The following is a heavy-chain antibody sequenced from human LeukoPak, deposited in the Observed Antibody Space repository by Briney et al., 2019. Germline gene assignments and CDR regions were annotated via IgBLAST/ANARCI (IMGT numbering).Heavy chain of an antibody. J-gene: IGHJ4*02. V-gene: IGHV3-66*01. CDR2: IYSGGST. CDR3: ARGVLYGSFDY. Sequence: GGSLRLSCAASEFSVGSNYMTWVRQAPGKGLEWVSLIYSGGSTYYADSVKGRFTISRDNSKNTLYLQMNSLRAEDTAVYYCARGVLYGSFDYWGQGTLVTVSS. D-gene: IGHD3-10*01. CDR1: EFSVGSNY.